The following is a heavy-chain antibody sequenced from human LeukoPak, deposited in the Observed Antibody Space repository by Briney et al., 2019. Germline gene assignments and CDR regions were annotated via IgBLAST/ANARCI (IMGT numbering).Heavy chain of an antibody. D-gene: IGHD6-13*01. J-gene: IGHJ6*03. CDR2: INHSGST. CDR3: ARAWGAAAGTGYYYMDV. V-gene: IGHV4-34*01. Sequence: PSETLSLTCAVYGGSFSGYYWSWIRQPPAKGLEWFGEINHSGSTNYNPSLKSRATISVDTSKNQFSLKLSSVTAADTAVYYCARAWGAAAGTGYYYMDVWGKGTTVTVSS. CDR1: GGSFSGYY.